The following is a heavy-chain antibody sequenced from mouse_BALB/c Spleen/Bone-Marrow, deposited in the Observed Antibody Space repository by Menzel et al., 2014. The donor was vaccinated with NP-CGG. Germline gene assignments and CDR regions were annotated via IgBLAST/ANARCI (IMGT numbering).Heavy chain of an antibody. Sequence: EVKVVESGGGLVQPKGSLKLSCAASGFTFNTYAMNWVRQAPGKGLEWVARIRSKSNNYATYYADSVKDRFTISRDDSQSMLYLQMNNLKTEDTATYYCVSHGSWFAYWGQGTLVTVSA. CDR3: VSHGSWFAY. V-gene: IGHV10-1*02. CDR1: GFTFNTYA. J-gene: IGHJ3*01. CDR2: IRSKSNNYAT.